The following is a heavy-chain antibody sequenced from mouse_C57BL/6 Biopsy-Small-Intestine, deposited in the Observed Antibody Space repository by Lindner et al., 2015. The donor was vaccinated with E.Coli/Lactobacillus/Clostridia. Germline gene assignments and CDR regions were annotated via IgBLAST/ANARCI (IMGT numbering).Heavy chain of an antibody. CDR3: AKIYDGYYRYSDV. V-gene: IGHV5-17*01. Sequence: VQLQESGGGLVKPGGSLKLSCAASGFTFSDYGMYWVRQAPEKGLEWVAYISSGSSTIYYVDTVKGRFTISRDNAKNTLFLQMTSLRSEDTAMYYCAKIYDGYYRYSDVWGTGTTVTVSS. J-gene: IGHJ1*03. CDR2: ISSGSSTI. CDR1: GFTFSDYG. D-gene: IGHD2-3*01.